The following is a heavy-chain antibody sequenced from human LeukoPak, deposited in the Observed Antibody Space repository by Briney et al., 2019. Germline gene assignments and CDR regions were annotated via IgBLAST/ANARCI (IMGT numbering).Heavy chain of an antibody. Sequence: GGSLRPSCAASGFTFSSSAMSWVRQAPGKGLEWVSAISNNGGYTYYADSVQGRFTISRDNSKSTLCLQMNSLRAEDTAVYYCAKQLGYCSDGSCYFPYWGQGTLVTVSS. V-gene: IGHV3-23*01. CDR2: ISNNGGYT. CDR1: GFTFSSSA. CDR3: AKQLGYCSDGSCYFPY. D-gene: IGHD2-15*01. J-gene: IGHJ4*02.